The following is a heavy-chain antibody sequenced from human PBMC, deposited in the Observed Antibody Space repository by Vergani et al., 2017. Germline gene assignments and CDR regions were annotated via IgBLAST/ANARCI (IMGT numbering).Heavy chain of an antibody. CDR1: GFTFTSSA. D-gene: IGHD3-22*01. J-gene: IGHJ6*02. CDR2: IVVGSGNT. CDR3: AAMYYYDSSGYFQTYYYYGMDV. V-gene: IGHV1-58*02. Sequence: QLVQSGAEVKKPGTSVKVSCKASGFTFTSSAMQWVRQARGQRLEWIGWIVVGSGNTNYAQKFQERVTITRDMSTSTAYMELSSLRSEDTAVYYCAAMYYYDSSGYFQTYYYYGMDVWGQGTTVTVSS.